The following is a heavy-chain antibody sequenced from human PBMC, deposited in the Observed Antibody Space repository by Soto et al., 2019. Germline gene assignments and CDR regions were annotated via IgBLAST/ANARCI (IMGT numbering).Heavy chain of an antibody. V-gene: IGHV1-69*06. J-gene: IGHJ6*02. Sequence: SVKVSCKASGGTFSSYAISWVRQAPGQGLEWMGGIIPIFGTANYAQKFQGRVTITADKSTSTAYMELSSLRSEDTAVYYCARGRLLECLPHYGMDVWGQGTTVTVSS. D-gene: IGHD3-3*01. CDR3: ARGRLLECLPHYGMDV. CDR2: IIPIFGTA. CDR1: GGTFSSYA.